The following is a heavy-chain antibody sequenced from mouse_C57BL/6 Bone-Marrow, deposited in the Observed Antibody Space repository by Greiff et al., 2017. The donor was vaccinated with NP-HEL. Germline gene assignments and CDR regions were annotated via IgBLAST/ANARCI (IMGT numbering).Heavy chain of an antibody. D-gene: IGHD2-1*01. CDR1: GFSLTSYG. Sequence: VKLMESGPGLVQPSQSLSITCTVSGFSLTSYGVHWVRQSPGKGLEWLGVIWRGGSTDYNAAFMSRLSITKDNSKSQVFFKMNSLQADDTAIYYCAKKGSTGDYFDYWGQGTTLTVSS. J-gene: IGHJ2*01. CDR2: IWRGGST. V-gene: IGHV2-5*01. CDR3: AKKGSTGDYFDY.